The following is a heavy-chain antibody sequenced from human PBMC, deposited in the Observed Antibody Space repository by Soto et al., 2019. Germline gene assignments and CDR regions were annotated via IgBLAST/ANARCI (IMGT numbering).Heavy chain of an antibody. D-gene: IGHD1-7*01. CDR2: IIPIFGTA. J-gene: IGHJ6*02. CDR3: AREFPGLELRLDYYYYGMDV. CDR1: GGTFSSYA. V-gene: IGHV1-69*12. Sequence: QVQLVQSGAEVKKPGSSVKVSCKASGGTFSSYAISWVRQAPGQGLEWMGGIIPIFGTANYAQKFQGRVTITADESTSTAYMELSSLRSEDTAVYYCAREFPGLELRLDYYYYGMDVWGQGTTVTVSS.